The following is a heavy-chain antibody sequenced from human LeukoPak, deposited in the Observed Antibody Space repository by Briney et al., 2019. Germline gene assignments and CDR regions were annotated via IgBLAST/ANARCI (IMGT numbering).Heavy chain of an antibody. CDR3: ARTYGDYDYYYGMDV. CDR1: GITVSSHY. V-gene: IGHV3-66*01. D-gene: IGHD4-17*01. J-gene: IGHJ6*01. CDR2: IDSGGST. Sequence: GGSLRLSCAASGITVSSHYMTWVRQAPGKGLEWVSVIDSGGSTNPADSVKGRFSVSSDNSENTLYLQMNSLRVEDTAVYYCARTYGDYDYYYGMDVWGQGTTVTVSS.